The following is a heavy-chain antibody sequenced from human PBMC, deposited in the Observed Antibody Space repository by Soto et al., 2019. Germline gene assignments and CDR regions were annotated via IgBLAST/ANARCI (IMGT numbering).Heavy chain of an antibody. Sequence: GASVKVSCKASGYTFTSYGISWVRQAPGQGLEWMGWISAYNGNTNYAQKLQGRVTMTTDTSTSTAYMELRSLRSDDTAVYYCARSGIYGSGSWWADWFDPWGQGTLVTVSS. CDR3: ARSGIYGSGSWWADWFDP. D-gene: IGHD3-10*01. V-gene: IGHV1-18*01. J-gene: IGHJ5*02. CDR1: GYTFTSYG. CDR2: ISAYNGNT.